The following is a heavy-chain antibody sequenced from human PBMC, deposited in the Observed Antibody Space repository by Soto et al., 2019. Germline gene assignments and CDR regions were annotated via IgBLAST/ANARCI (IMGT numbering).Heavy chain of an antibody. Sequence: PSQTLSLTCDISGDSVSTNTATWNWIRQSPSRGLEWLGRTYYRSRWFNDYAVSVQGRITISPDPSNNQFSLQLISVPPDDAAVYSCVRDIGNSWLDSWCQGTQVTISS. CDR3: VRDIGNSWLDS. J-gene: IGHJ5*01. CDR1: GDSVSTNTAT. CDR2: TYYRSRWFN. V-gene: IGHV6-1*01.